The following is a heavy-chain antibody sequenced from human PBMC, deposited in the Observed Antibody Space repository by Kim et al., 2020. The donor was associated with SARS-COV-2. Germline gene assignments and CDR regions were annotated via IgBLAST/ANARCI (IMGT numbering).Heavy chain of an antibody. CDR1: GYTFTSYY. Sequence: ASVKVSCKASGYTFTSYYMHWVRQAPGQGLEWMGIINPSGGSTSYAQKFQGRVTMTRDTSTSTVYMELSSLRSEDTAMYYCARDAPSHDGDPAYYYYGMDVWGQGTTVTVSS. D-gene: IGHD4-17*01. CDR3: ARDAPSHDGDPAYYYYGMDV. V-gene: IGHV1-46*01. CDR2: INPSGGST. J-gene: IGHJ6*02.